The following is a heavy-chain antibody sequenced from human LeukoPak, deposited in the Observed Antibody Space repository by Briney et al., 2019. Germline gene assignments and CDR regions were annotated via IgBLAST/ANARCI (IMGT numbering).Heavy chain of an antibody. D-gene: IGHD6-19*01. J-gene: IGHJ4*02. CDR3: AGQPGIAVAGSFDY. CDR2: INAGNGNT. CDR1: GYTFTSYA. V-gene: IGHV1-3*01. Sequence: GASVKVSCKASGYTFTSYAMHWVRQAPGQRLEWMGWINAGNGNTKYSQKFQERVTITRDMSTSTAYMELSSLRSEDTAVYYCAGQPGIAVAGSFDYWGQGTLVTVSS.